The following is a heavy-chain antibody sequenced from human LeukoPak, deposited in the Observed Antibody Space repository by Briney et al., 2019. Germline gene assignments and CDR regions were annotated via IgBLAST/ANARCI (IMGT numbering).Heavy chain of an antibody. D-gene: IGHD6-19*01. CDR2: IVPSFGTT. CDR1: GGTFSRLA. J-gene: IGHJ4*02. CDR3: ASPTSYLAGTGLHFGF. V-gene: IGHV1-69*06. Sequence: SVKVSCKASGGTFSRLAISWVRQAPGLGLEWMGRIVPSFGTTNYAQNFQGRVTIAADKSTSTAYMELSSLKSEDTAIYFCASPTSYLAGTGLHFGFWGQGTLVTVSS.